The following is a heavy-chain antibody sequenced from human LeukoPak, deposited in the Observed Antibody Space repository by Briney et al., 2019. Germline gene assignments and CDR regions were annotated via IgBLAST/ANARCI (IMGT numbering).Heavy chain of an antibody. CDR1: GGSISSYY. CDR3: ARAPSYCSSSSCYVMAFDP. V-gene: IGHV4-59*01. Sequence: SETLSLTCTVSGGSISSYYWSWIRQHPGKGLEWIGYIYYSGSINYNPSLKSRVTISIDTSKKQFSLKLRSVTAADTAVYYCARAPSYCSSSSCYVMAFDPWGQGTLVTVSS. J-gene: IGHJ5*02. D-gene: IGHD2-2*01. CDR2: IYYSGSI.